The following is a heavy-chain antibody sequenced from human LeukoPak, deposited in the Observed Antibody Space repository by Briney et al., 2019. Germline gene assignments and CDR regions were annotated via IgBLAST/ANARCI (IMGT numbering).Heavy chain of an antibody. CDR3: ARAPYGSGVERWFDP. D-gene: IGHD3-10*01. CDR2: INAGNGNT. V-gene: IGHV1-3*03. J-gene: IGHJ5*02. CDR1: GYTFTSYA. Sequence: ASVKVSCKASGYTFTSYAMHWVRQAPGQRLEWMGWINAGNGNTRYSQEFQGRVTITRDTSASTAYMELSSLGSEDMAVYYCARAPYGSGVERWFDPWGQGTLVTVSS.